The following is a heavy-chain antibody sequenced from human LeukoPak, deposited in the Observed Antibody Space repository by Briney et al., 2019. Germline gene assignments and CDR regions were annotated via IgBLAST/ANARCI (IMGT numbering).Heavy chain of an antibody. D-gene: IGHD2/OR15-2a*01. J-gene: IGHJ6*03. Sequence: SETLSLTCAVSGGSISSSNWWSWVRQPPGEGLEWIGRIFHTGTTDYKTSLKGRVTISVDKSKNQISLKLTSVTAADTAVYYCARLTPTTLSLYYYYMDVWGKGTTVTVSS. CDR1: GGSISSSNW. CDR2: IFHTGTT. CDR3: ARLTPTTLSLYYYYMDV. V-gene: IGHV4-4*02.